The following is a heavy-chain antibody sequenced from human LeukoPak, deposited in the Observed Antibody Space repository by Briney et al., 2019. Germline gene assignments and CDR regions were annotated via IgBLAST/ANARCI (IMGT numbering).Heavy chain of an antibody. Sequence: SETLSLTCAVYGGSFSGYYWTWIRQPPGKGLEWIGEINHSGSTNYSPSLKSRVTISVDTSKNQFSLKLNSVTAADTAVYFCARGSGIAAAGLDYWGQGTLVTVSS. CDR3: ARGSGIAAAGLDY. J-gene: IGHJ4*02. V-gene: IGHV4-34*01. D-gene: IGHD6-13*01. CDR2: INHSGST. CDR1: GGSFSGYY.